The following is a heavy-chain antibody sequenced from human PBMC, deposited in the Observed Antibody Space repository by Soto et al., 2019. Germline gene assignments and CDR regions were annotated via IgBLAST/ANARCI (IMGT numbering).Heavy chain of an antibody. CDR1: GFTFSGYA. J-gene: IGHJ2*01. V-gene: IGHV3-23*01. CDR3: ARKVSGSTGRPDLWYFDL. D-gene: IGHD3-10*01. CDR2: ISVGGDAT. Sequence: EVQLLDSGGGLVQPGGSLRLSCAASGFTFSGYALTWVRQAPGKGLEWVSAISVGGDATFYADSVKGRITISRDNSKNTLYLQMTTLRAEDTAVYYCARKVSGSTGRPDLWYFDLWGRGTLVTVSS.